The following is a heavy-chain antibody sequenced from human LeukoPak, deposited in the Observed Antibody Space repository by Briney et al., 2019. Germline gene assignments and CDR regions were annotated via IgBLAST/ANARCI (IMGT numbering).Heavy chain of an antibody. J-gene: IGHJ5*01. CDR3: ARDRYTAGRYGDQYFFDS. Sequence: SGTVSLTCTVSGGSINDYYWNWIRQPAGKGLQWIGRINTSGKTDYDPSLMSRVTMSVDTSKSLFSLHLSSVTAADTAVYYCARDRYTAGRYGDQYFFDSWGRGTLVTVSS. CDR1: GGSINDYY. D-gene: IGHD3-16*02. V-gene: IGHV4-4*07. CDR2: INTSGKT.